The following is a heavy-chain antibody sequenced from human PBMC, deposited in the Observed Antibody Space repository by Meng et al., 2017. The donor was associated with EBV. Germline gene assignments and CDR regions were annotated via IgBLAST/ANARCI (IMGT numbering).Heavy chain of an antibody. CDR1: GGAISSSNW. CDR2: IYHSGST. D-gene: IGHD3-10*01. Sequence: QVQLQESGTGLVKPSGXGSLTCAVSGGAISSSNWWSWVLQPPGKGLEWIGEIYHSGSTNYHPSLKSRVTISVDKSKNQFSLKLSSVTAADTAVYYCARSSPVRFGELSNWGQGTLVTVSS. V-gene: IGHV4-4*02. J-gene: IGHJ4*02. CDR3: ARSSPVRFGELSN.